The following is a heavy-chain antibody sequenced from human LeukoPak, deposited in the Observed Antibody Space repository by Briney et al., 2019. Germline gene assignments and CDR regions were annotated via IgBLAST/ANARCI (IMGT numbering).Heavy chain of an antibody. CDR3: ARARSDSSGYYFDY. Sequence: PGGSLRLSCAASGFTFSSYAMSWIRQPPGKGLEWIGEINHSGSTNYNPSLKSRVTISVDTSKNQFSLKLSSVTAADTAVYYCARARSDSSGYYFDYWGQGTLVTVSS. CDR1: GFTFSSYA. CDR2: INHSGST. J-gene: IGHJ4*02. V-gene: IGHV4-34*01. D-gene: IGHD3-22*01.